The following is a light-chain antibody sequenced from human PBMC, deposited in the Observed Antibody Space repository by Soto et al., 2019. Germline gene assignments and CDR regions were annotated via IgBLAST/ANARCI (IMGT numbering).Light chain of an antibody. V-gene: IGKV1-9*01. J-gene: IGKJ4*01. CDR3: QQVNSYPLT. CDR1: QGLSSY. CDR2: AAS. Sequence: IQLTQSPSSLSASIGDRVTITCRASQGLSSYLAWYQQKPGKAPKLLIYAASTLQSGVPSRFSGSGSETDFTLTISSLQAEDFATYYCQQVNSYPLTVGGGTKV.